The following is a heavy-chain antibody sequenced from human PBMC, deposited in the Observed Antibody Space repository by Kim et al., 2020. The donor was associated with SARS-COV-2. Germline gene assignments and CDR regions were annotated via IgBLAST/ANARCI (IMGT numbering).Heavy chain of an antibody. CDR2: IRSKAYGGTT. CDR3: TTYCSGGSCYSSDYYYYGMDV. D-gene: IGHD2-15*01. V-gene: IGHV3-49*04. CDR1: GFTFGDYA. J-gene: IGHJ6*02. Sequence: GGSLRPSCTASGFTFGDYAMSWVRQAPGKGLEWVGFIRSKAYGGTTEYAASVKGRFTISRDDSKSIAYLQMNSLKTEDTAVYYCTTYCSGGSCYSSDYYYYGMDVWGQGTTVTVSS.